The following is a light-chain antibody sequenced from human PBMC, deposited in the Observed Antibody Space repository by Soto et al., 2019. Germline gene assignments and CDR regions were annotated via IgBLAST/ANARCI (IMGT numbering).Light chain of an antibody. CDR1: QTIFNW. V-gene: IGKV1-5*01. CDR2: DAS. CDR3: QQYTTYSWT. J-gene: IGKJ1*01. Sequence: DIQMTQSPSTLSASVGDRVTISCRASQTIFNWLAWYQQKPGTAPKLLIYDASTLESGVPSRFSGSGSGTEFTLTISGLQPDDFATYYCQQYTTYSWTFCQGTKVDIK.